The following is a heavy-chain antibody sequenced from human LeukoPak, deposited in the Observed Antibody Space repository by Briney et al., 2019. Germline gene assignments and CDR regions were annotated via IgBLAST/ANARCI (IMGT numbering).Heavy chain of an antibody. CDR3: ARVRHSSSDY. D-gene: IGHD6-13*01. Sequence: ASVKVSCKASGGTFSSYAISWVRQAPGQGLEWMGWISAYNGNTNYAQKLQGRVTMTTDTSTSTAYMELRSLRSDDTAVYYCARVRHSSSDYWGQGTLVTVSS. CDR1: GGTFSSYA. J-gene: IGHJ4*02. V-gene: IGHV1-18*01. CDR2: ISAYNGNT.